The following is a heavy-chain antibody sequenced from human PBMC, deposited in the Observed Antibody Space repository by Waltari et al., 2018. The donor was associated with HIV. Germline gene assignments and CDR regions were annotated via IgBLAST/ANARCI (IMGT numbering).Heavy chain of an antibody. CDR3: ARITSSWSINY. V-gene: IGHV2-70*01. Sequence: QVTLRESGPALVKPTETLTLTCTFSGFALTTDSMCLTWIRQPPGKALEWLALIDWDDDEYYNTSLKTRRTIAKDTSKNQVMLTMTDMDPVDTGTYFCARITSSWSINYWGQGILVTVSS. CDR2: IDWDDDE. CDR1: GFALTTDSMC. J-gene: IGHJ4*02. D-gene: IGHD6-13*01.